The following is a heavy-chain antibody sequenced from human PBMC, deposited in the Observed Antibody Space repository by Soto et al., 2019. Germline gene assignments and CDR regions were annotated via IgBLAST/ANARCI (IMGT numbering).Heavy chain of an antibody. V-gene: IGHV1-46*01. J-gene: IGHJ4*02. CDR1: GYTFTSYY. CDR2: LTPXGGST. CDR3: ARAVDNQDPSYLAY. Sequence: GXSVKVTWEACGYTFTSYYMHWVRQAPGQGLEWIGILTPXGGSTXYTQKSPGRVXXTRNTSTXXVYTALSSLRSEDPAVYYCARAVDNQDPSYLAYWGQGTLVPVSS. D-gene: IGHD1-20*01.